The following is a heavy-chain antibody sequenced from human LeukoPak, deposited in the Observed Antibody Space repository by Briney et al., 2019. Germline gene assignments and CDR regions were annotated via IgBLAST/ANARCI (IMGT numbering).Heavy chain of an antibody. D-gene: IGHD3-22*01. CDR1: GFTFSSYS. J-gene: IGHJ4*02. CDR2: IYSGGST. V-gene: IGHV3-53*01. Sequence: GGSLRLSCAASGFTFSSYSMNWVRQAPGKGLEWVSVIYSGGSTYYADSVKGRFTISRDNSKNTLYLQMNSLRAEDTAVYYCVLSSSGYSEGDYWGQGTLVTVSS. CDR3: VLSSSGYSEGDY.